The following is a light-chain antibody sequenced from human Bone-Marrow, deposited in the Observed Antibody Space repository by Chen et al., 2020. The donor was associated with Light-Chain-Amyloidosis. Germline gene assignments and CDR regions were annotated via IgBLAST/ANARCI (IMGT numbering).Light chain of an antibody. CDR3: QVWDSSRDLIWV. CDR2: DDS. Sequence: SYVLTQPPSVSVAPGQTASITCGGNNIGSKDVHCYQQKPGQAPGLAVYDDSDRPSGIPERISGSNSGNTATLTISRVEAGDEADYYCQVWDSSRDLIWVFGGGTKLTVL. CDR1: NIGSKD. V-gene: IGLV3-21*02. J-gene: IGLJ3*02.